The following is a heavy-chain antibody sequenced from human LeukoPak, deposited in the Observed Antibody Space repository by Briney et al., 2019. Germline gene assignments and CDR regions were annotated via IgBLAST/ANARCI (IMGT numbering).Heavy chain of an antibody. CDR3: AKSLIPSSYQGTYYLDV. Sequence: TGGSLRLSCAASGFAFSSYGMHWVRQAPGEGLEWVAFIRYDESKTFYGDSVKGRFTISRDNSKNTVHLQMNSLGPEDAALYFCAKSLIPSSYQGTYYLDVWGKGTTVTVSS. V-gene: IGHV3-30*02. CDR1: GFAFSSYG. D-gene: IGHD3-16*02. J-gene: IGHJ6*03. CDR2: IRYDESKT.